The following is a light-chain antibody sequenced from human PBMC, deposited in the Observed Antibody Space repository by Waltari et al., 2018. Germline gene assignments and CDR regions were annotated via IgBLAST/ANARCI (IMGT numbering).Light chain of an antibody. CDR1: HSVIDY. V-gene: IGKV3-11*01. CDR2: GAS. CDR3: QQRSNWRST. J-gene: IGKJ5*01. Sequence: EIVLTQSPATLSLSPGERATLSCRARHSVIDYVAWYQQQPRQAPRLLIYGASNRATGSPARFRGSGSETDFTLTISSLEPEDFAVYYCQQRSNWRSTFGQGTRLEIK.